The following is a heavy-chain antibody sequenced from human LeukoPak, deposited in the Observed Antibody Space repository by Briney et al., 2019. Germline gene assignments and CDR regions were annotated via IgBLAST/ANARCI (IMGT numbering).Heavy chain of an antibody. J-gene: IGHJ3*02. CDR1: GYTFTGYY. Sequence: ASVKVSCKASGYTFTGYYMHWVRQAPGQGLEWMGWINPNSGGTNYAQKFQGRVTMTRDTSISTAYTELSRLRSDDTAVYYCARDSATVTTSGAFDIWGQGTMVTVSS. CDR2: INPNSGGT. CDR3: ARDSATVTTSGAFDI. D-gene: IGHD4-17*01. V-gene: IGHV1-2*02.